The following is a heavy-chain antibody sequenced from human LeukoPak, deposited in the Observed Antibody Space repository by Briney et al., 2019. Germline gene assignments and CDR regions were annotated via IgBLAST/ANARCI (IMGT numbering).Heavy chain of an antibody. Sequence: PSETLSLTCTVSGDSISSYYWSWIRQPAGRGLEWIGRMYVSGSTNYNHSLKSRVTMSVDTSKNQFSLKMTSVTAADTDFYYCARDMVRGVRAYLTWFDPWGQGILVTVST. V-gene: IGHV4-4*07. D-gene: IGHD3-10*01. CDR1: GDSISSYY. CDR3: ARDMVRGVRAYLTWFDP. J-gene: IGHJ5*02. CDR2: MYVSGST.